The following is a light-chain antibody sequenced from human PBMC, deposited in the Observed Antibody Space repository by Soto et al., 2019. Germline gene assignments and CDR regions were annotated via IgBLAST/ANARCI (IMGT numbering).Light chain of an antibody. CDR2: GAS. CDR1: EDISNY. V-gene: IGKV1-27*01. CDR3: QNYNSAPWA. J-gene: IGKJ1*01. Sequence: DIQMTQSPSSLSASGGDRVTITCRASEDISNYLAWYQQKPGKVPKLLIYGASTLQSGVPSRFSGSGSGTDFTLTISSLQTEDVATYYCQNYNSAPWAFGQGTKVESK.